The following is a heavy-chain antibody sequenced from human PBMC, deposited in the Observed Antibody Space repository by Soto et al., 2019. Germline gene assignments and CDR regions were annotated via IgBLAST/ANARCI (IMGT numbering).Heavy chain of an antibody. D-gene: IGHD1-26*01. CDR3: TRVEESELSSMDV. CDR1: GFTFGDYA. Sequence: GGSLRLSCTASGFTFGDYAMSWFRQAPGKGLEWVGFIRSKAYGGTTEYAASVEGRFTISRDDSKSIAYLQMNSLKTEDTAVYYCTRVEESELSSMDVWGQGTTVTVSS. J-gene: IGHJ6*02. CDR2: IRSKAYGGTT. V-gene: IGHV3-49*03.